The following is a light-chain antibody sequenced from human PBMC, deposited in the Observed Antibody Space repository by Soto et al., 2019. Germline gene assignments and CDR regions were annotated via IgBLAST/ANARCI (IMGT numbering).Light chain of an antibody. CDR1: QSISSY. CDR3: QQSYSTPRT. Sequence: DIQMTQSPSSLSASVGDRVTITCRASQSISSYVNWYQQKPGKAPKLLIYAASSLQSGVPSRFSGSGSGTDFTLTSSSLQPEDFATYYCQQSYSTPRTFGQGTKVEIK. J-gene: IGKJ1*01. V-gene: IGKV1-39*01. CDR2: AAS.